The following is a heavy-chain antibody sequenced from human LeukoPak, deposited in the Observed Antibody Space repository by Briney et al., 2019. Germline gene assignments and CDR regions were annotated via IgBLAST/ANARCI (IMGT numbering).Heavy chain of an antibody. CDR3: SRDQKSGSGRHFDY. Sequence: GGSLRLSCAASGFTFSTYSMNWVRQAPGKGLEWVSSISGSSAYIYSADSVKGRFPISRDNANNALYLQMNHLRAEDTAVYFCSRDQKSGSGRHFDYWGQGTLVTVSS. J-gene: IGHJ4*02. CDR1: GFTFSTYS. CDR2: ISGSSAYI. D-gene: IGHD1-14*01. V-gene: IGHV3-21*01.